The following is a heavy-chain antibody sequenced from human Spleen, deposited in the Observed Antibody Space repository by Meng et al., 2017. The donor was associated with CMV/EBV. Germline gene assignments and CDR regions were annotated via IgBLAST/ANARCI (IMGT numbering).Heavy chain of an antibody. CDR2: IYYSGST. CDR1: GGSISSYY. V-gene: IGHV4-59*01. D-gene: IGHD3-3*01. Sequence: SETLSLTCTVSGGSISSYYWSWIRQPPGKGLEWIGYIYYSGSTNYNPSLKSRVTISVDTSKNQFSLKLSSVTAADTAVYYCARTSYDFWRGGWFDPWGQGTLVTVSS. J-gene: IGHJ5*02. CDR3: ARTSYDFWRGGWFDP.